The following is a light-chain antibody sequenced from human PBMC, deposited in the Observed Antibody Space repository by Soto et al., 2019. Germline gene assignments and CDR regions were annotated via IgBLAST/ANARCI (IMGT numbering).Light chain of an antibody. Sequence: EIVLTQSPGTLSLSPGETATLSCRASQTIGRNYLAWYQQKPGQAPRLLIYGASTRATGIPARFSGSGSGTEFTLTISSLQSEDFAVYYCHQYDNWPPWTFGQGTKVDI. J-gene: IGKJ1*01. CDR2: GAS. CDR1: QTIGRN. CDR3: HQYDNWPPWT. V-gene: IGKV3D-15*01.